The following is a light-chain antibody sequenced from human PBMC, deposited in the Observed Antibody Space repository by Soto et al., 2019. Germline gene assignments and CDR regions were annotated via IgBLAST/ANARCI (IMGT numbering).Light chain of an antibody. CDR1: SSDIGAYNF. Sequence: QSVLTQPASVSGSPGQSITISCTGTSSDIGAYNFVSWYQQHPGKAPKLMLYDVNIRPSGVSNRFSGSKSGNTASLTISGLQSEDEADYDCTSWTTSTTMIFGGGTKVNV. CDR3: TSWTTSTTMI. CDR2: DVN. J-gene: IGLJ2*01. V-gene: IGLV2-14*03.